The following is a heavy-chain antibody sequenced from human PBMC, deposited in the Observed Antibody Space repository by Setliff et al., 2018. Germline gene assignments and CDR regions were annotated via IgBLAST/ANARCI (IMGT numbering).Heavy chain of an antibody. CDR3: ARMSGFQYMDV. V-gene: IGHV4-61*09. J-gene: IGHJ6*03. D-gene: IGHD3-3*01. Sequence: PSETLSLTCTVSGDPMSSRRYYWAWIRQPAGKGLEWIGQIYTSWSTNYNPSLKSRVTISLGTSNNQFSLSLSSVTAADTAVYYRARMSGFQYMDVWGKGTTVTVSS. CDR1: GDPMSSRRYY. CDR2: IYTSWST.